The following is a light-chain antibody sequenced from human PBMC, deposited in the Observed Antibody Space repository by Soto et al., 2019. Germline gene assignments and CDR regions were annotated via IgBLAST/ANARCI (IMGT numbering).Light chain of an antibody. CDR1: SSDVGGYNY. CDR3: CSYAGSYTLV. CDR2: DVS. J-gene: IGLJ2*01. Sequence: QSALTQPRSVSGSPGQSVTISCTGTSSDVGGYNYVSWYQQHPGKAPKLMIYDVSKRPSGVPDRFSGSTSGNTASLTISGLQAEDEDDYYCCSYAGSYTLVFGGGTKLTVL. V-gene: IGLV2-11*01.